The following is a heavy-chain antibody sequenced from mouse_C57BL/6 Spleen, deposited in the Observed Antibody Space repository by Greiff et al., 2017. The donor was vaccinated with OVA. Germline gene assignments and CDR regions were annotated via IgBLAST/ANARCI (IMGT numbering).Heavy chain of an antibody. V-gene: IGHV1-72*01. Sequence: QVQLQQPGAELVKPGASVKLSCKASGYTFTSYWMHWVKQRPGRGLERIGRIDPNSGGTKYTEKFKSKATLTVDKPSTTAYMQLSSLTSEDSAVYYCARAEIYDGYFYWYFDVWGTGTTVTVSS. CDR2: IDPNSGGT. CDR1: GYTFTSYW. J-gene: IGHJ1*03. D-gene: IGHD2-3*01. CDR3: ARAEIYDGYFYWYFDV.